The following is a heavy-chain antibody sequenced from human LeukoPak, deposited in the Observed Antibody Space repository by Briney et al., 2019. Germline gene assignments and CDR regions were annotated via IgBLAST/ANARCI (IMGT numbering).Heavy chain of an antibody. D-gene: IGHD3-3*01. Sequence: SVKVSCKASGGTFSSYTISWVRQAPGQGLEWMGRIIPILGIANYAQKFRGRVTITADKSTSTAYMELSSLRSEDTAVYYCARDLGVVSYYYYMDVWGKGTTVTVSS. CDR3: ARDLGVVSYYYYMDV. V-gene: IGHV1-69*04. J-gene: IGHJ6*03. CDR2: IIPILGIA. CDR1: GGTFSSYT.